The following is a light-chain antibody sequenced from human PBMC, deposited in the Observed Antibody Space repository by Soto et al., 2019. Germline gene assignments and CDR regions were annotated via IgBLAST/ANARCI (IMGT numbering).Light chain of an antibody. CDR3: QQYNTWPHT. CDR1: QSVSSN. J-gene: IGKJ2*01. V-gene: IGKV3-15*01. CDR2: GAS. Sequence: EIVMTQSPATLSVSPGERATLSCRASQSVSSNLAWYQQKPGQAPRLLIYGASTRATGIPARLSGSGSGTEFTLTISSLQSEDFAVYYCQQYNTWPHTFGQGTKLEIK.